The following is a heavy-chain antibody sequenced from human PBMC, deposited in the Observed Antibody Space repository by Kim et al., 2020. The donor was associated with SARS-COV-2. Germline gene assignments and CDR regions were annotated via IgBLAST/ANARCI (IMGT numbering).Heavy chain of an antibody. D-gene: IGHD6-25*01. V-gene: IGHV3-48*02. CDR3: ARDGGRRLPFDY. Sequence: YYADPVEGRFTISRDTAENSLFLQMNSLRDDDTAVYYCARDGGRRLPFDYWGQGTLVTVSS. J-gene: IGHJ4*02.